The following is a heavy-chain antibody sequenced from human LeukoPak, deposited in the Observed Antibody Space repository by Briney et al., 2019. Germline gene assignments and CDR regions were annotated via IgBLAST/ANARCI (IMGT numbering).Heavy chain of an antibody. Sequence: GGSLRLSCAASGFTFSSYSMNWVRQAPGKGLEWVSYISSSSSTRYYADSVKGRFTISRDNAKNSLYLQMNRLRAEDTAVYYCARGGPYYYDSSGFDYWGQGTLVSVSS. CDR3: ARGGPYYYDSSGFDY. D-gene: IGHD3-22*01. CDR2: ISSSSSTR. J-gene: IGHJ4*02. V-gene: IGHV3-48*04. CDR1: GFTFSSYS.